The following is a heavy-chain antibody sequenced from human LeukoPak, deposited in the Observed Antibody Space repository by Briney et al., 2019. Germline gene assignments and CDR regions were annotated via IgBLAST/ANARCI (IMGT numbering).Heavy chain of an antibody. D-gene: IGHD5-18*01. CDR1: GFTFSNYW. Sequence: GGSLRLSCTASGFTFSNYWMSWVRQAPGKGLEWVGRIKSKTDGGTTDYAAPVKGRFTISRDDSKNTLYLQMNSLKTEDTAVYYCTTAVGYSYGLKFDYWGQGTLVTVSS. V-gene: IGHV3-15*01. J-gene: IGHJ4*02. CDR3: TTAVGYSYGLKFDY. CDR2: IKSKTDGGTT.